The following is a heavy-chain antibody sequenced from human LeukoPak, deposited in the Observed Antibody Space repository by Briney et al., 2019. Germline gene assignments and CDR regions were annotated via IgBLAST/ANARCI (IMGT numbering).Heavy chain of an antibody. CDR1: GYTFTSYG. J-gene: IGHJ4*02. V-gene: IGHV1-18*01. CDR3: ATRPDYGSGSYSSGNY. CDR2: ISAYNGNT. Sequence: GASVKVSCKASGYTFTSYGISWVRQAPGRGLEWMGWISAYNGNTNYAQKLQGRVTMTTDTSTSTAYMELRSLRSDDTAVYYCATRPDYGSGSYSSGNYWGQGTLVTVSS. D-gene: IGHD3-10*01.